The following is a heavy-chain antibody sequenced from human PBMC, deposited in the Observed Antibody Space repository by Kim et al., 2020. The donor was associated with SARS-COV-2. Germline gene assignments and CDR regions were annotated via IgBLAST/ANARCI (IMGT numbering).Heavy chain of an antibody. J-gene: IGHJ2*01. V-gene: IGHV3-9*01. CDR3: ARVGSASLNWYFDL. D-gene: IGHD1-26*01. Sequence: YADSMRGRFSISRDNGKNSLFLQMNGLQIEDTALYYCARVGSASLNWYFDLWGRGTLVTVSS.